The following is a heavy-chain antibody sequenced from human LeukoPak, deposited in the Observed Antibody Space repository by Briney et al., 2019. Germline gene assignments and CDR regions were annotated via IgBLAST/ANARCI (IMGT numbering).Heavy chain of an antibody. CDR1: GGSISSGGYY. Sequence: PSETLSLTCTVSGGSISSGGYYWSWIRQHPGKGLEWIGYIYYSGSTYYNPSLKSRVTISVDTSKNQFSLKLSSVTAADTAVYYCARDSTSSWLEYYYGMDVWGQGTLVTVSS. J-gene: IGHJ6*02. CDR2: IYYSGST. D-gene: IGHD6-13*01. V-gene: IGHV4-31*03. CDR3: ARDSTSSWLEYYYGMDV.